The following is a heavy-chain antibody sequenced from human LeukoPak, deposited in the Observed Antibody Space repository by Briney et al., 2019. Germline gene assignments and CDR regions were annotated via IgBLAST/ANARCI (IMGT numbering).Heavy chain of an antibody. CDR3: ARTDIVVVPAAISGYYYGMDV. J-gene: IGHJ6*02. V-gene: IGHV4-59*01. D-gene: IGHD2-2*02. CDR2: IYYSGST. CDR1: GGSISSCY. Sequence: SETLSLTCTVSGGSISSCYWSWIRQPPGKGLEWIGYIYYSGSTNYNPSLKSRVTISVDTSKNQFSLKLSSVTAADTAVYYCARTDIVVVPAAISGYYYGMDVWGQGTTVTVSS.